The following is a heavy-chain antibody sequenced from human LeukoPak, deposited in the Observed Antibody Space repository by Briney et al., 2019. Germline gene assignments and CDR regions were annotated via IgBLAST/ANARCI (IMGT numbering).Heavy chain of an antibody. J-gene: IGHJ4*02. Sequence: PGGSLRLSCAASGFAFSNAWMSWVRQPPGKGLEWIGSIYYSGSTYYNPSLKSRVTISVDTSKNQFSLKLSSVTAADTAVYYCARLSGRIAVAGTQDYWGQGTLVTVSS. CDR1: GFAFSNAW. V-gene: IGHV4-39*01. CDR2: IYYSGST. D-gene: IGHD6-19*01. CDR3: ARLSGRIAVAGTQDY.